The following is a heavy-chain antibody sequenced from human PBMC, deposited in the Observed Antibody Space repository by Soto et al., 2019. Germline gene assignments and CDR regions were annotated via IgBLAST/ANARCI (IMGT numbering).Heavy chain of an antibody. D-gene: IGHD5-12*01. J-gene: IGHJ4*02. CDR3: ARASGPFDY. Sequence: QVQLVESGGGVVQPGRSLRLSCVASGFAFSTYGIHWVRQAPGKGLEWVAVIWYDGSIKYYADSVKGRFTISRDNSKNTLYLQMNSLRAADTAVYYCARASGPFDYWGQGTQVTVSS. CDR2: IWYDGSIK. CDR1: GFAFSTYG. V-gene: IGHV3-33*01.